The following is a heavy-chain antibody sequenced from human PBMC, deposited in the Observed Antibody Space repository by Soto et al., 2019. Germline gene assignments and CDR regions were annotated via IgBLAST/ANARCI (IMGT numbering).Heavy chain of an antibody. V-gene: IGHV3-33*01. CDR3: ARGAYHGYFAY. J-gene: IGHJ4*02. Sequence: SLRLSCAASGFTFSSYGMHWVRQAPGKGLEWVAVIWYDGSNKYYADSVKGRFTISRDNSKNTLYLQMNSLRAEDTAVYYCARGAYHGYFAYCGQGTLVTVSS. CDR2: IWYDGSNK. D-gene: IGHD3-10*01. CDR1: GFTFSSYG.